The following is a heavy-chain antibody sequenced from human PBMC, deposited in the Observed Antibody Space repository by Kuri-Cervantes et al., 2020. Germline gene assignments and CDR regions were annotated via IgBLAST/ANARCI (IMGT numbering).Heavy chain of an antibody. CDR2: IIPIFGTA. Sequence: SVKVSCKASGGTFSSYAISWVRQAPGQGLEWMGGIIPIFGTANYAQKFQGRVTITTDESTSTAYMELSSLRSEDTAVYYCARERPYSYDSSAYPPLEYWGQGTLVTVSS. J-gene: IGHJ4*02. D-gene: IGHD3-22*01. CDR3: ARERPYSYDSSAYPPLEY. V-gene: IGHV1-69*05. CDR1: GGTFSSYA.